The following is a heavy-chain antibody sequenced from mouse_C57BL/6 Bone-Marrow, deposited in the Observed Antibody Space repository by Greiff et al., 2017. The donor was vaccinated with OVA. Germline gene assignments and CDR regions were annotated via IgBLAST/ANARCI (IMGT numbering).Heavy chain of an antibody. CDR3: ARGYFDV. J-gene: IGHJ1*03. Sequence: EVMLVASGGGLVKPGGSLKLSCAASGFTFSSYAMSWVRQTPEKRLEWVATISDGGSYTYYPDNVKGRFTISRDNAKNNLYLQMSHLKSEDTAMYYCARGYFDVWGTGTTVTVSS. CDR1: GFTFSSYA. CDR2: ISDGGSYT. V-gene: IGHV5-4*03.